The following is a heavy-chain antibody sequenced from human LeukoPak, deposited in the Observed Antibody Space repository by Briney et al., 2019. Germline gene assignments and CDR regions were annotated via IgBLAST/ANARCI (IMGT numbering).Heavy chain of an antibody. CDR1: GYTFTSYD. CDR3: ARAEITMVRGVRYYYYGMDV. D-gene: IGHD3-10*01. Sequence: GASVKVSCKAPGYTFTSYDINWVRQATGQGLEWMGWMNPNSGNTGYAQKFQGRVTMTRNTSISTAYMELSSLRSEDTAVYYCARAEITMVRGVRYYYYGMDVWGQGTTVTVSS. CDR2: MNPNSGNT. J-gene: IGHJ6*02. V-gene: IGHV1-8*01.